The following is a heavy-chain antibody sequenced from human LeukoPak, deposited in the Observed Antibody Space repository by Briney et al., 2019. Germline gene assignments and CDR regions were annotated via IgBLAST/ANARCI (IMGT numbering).Heavy chain of an antibody. CDR3: TTLSMVRTVISDTFDI. Sequence: GGSLRLSCAASGFTFTYAWMSWVRQAPGKGLEWVGRIKSRSDGGTTHYAAPVQGRFTISRDDSKNTLYLQMNSLKTEDTAVYYRTTLSMVRTVISDTFDIWGQGTMVTVSS. CDR2: IKSRSDGGTT. D-gene: IGHD3-10*01. V-gene: IGHV3-15*01. CDR1: GFTFTYAW. J-gene: IGHJ3*02.